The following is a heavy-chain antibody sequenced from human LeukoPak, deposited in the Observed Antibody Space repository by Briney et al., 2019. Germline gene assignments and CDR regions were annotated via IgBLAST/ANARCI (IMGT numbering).Heavy chain of an antibody. J-gene: IGHJ2*01. Sequence: SETLSLTCAVYGGSFSGYYWSWIRQPPGKGLEWIGEINHSGSTNYNPSLKSRVTISVDTSKNQFSLKLSPVTAADTAVYYCARDKFLAYSREPKTSGYWYFDLWGRGTLVTVSS. CDR2: INHSGST. CDR1: GGSFSGYY. CDR3: ARDKFLAYSREPKTSGYWYFDL. V-gene: IGHV4-34*01. D-gene: IGHD3-3*01.